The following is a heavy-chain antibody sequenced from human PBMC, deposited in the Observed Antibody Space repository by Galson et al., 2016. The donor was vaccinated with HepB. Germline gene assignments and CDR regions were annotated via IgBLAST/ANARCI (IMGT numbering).Heavy chain of an antibody. CDR3: ASLGGIGYTSGWYYEVDY. Sequence: LTCAVYGGSFSGYYWSWIRQSPGKGLEWIGEVSHSGITYYNPSFKSRVTMSLDTSKNQFSLKLSSVAAADTAVYYCASLGGIGYTSGWYYEVDYWGQGTLVTVSS. V-gene: IGHV4-34*01. CDR1: GGSFSGYY. D-gene: IGHD6-19*01. J-gene: IGHJ4*02. CDR2: VSHSGIT.